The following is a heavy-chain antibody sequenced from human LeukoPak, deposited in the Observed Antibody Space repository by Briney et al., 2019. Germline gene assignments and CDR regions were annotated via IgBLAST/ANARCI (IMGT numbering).Heavy chain of an antibody. Sequence: PSETLSLTCAVYGGPFSGYYWSWIRQPPGKGLEWIGEINHSGSTNYNPSLKSRVTISVDTSKNQFSLKLSSVTAADTAVYYCARVSPQFDPWGQGTLVTVSS. J-gene: IGHJ5*02. CDR3: ARVSPQFDP. CDR1: GGPFSGYY. CDR2: INHSGST. V-gene: IGHV4-34*01.